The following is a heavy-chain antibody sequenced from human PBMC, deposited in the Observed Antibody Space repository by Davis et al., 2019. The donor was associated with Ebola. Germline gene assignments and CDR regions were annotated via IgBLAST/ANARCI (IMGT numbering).Heavy chain of an antibody. V-gene: IGHV3-23*01. Sequence: GESLKISCAASGFTFIDYAMTWVRQTPGKGLEWVSTISGSGGSTYYADSVKGRFTMSRDRSKNTVHLQMSNLRDEDTAVYYCAKDIYSYAPRGCDFWGQGTPVTVSS. D-gene: IGHD5-18*01. CDR2: ISGSGGST. CDR1: GFTFIDYA. CDR3: AKDIYSYAPRGCDF. J-gene: IGHJ4*02.